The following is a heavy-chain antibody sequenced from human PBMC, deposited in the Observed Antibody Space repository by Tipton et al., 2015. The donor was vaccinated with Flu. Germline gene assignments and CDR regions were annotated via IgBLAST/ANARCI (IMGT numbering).Heavy chain of an antibody. CDR3: ARGLYCTRRGCFSVFFDY. Sequence: SLRLSCAASGFTFSDYAMHWVRQAPGKGLEWVAVIWHDGSNEYYADSVKGRFTISRDNSKSTLYLQMNTVTAEDTAVYYCARGLYCTRRGCFSVFFDYWGHGTLVTVSS. CDR2: IWHDGSNE. J-gene: IGHJ4*01. CDR1: GFTFSDYA. D-gene: IGHD2-8*01. V-gene: IGHV3-33*01.